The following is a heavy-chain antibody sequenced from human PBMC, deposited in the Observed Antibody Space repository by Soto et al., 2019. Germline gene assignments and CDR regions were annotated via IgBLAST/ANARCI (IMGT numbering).Heavy chain of an antibody. CDR3: VKGRRKGYDFWSGYYCYFDY. Sequence: GGSLRLSCSASGFTSSSNAMHWVRQAPGKGLEYVSAISSNGGSTYYADSVKGRFTITRDNSKNTTYPQMISLRAEDTAVYYCVKGRRKGYDFWSGYYCYFDYWGQGTLVTVSS. CDR2: ISSNGGST. J-gene: IGHJ4*02. CDR1: GFTSSSNA. D-gene: IGHD3-3*01. V-gene: IGHV3-64D*06.